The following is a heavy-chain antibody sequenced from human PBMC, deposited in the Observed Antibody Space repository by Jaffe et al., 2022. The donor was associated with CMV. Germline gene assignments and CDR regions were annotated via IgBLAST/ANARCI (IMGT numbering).Heavy chain of an antibody. J-gene: IGHJ4*02. Sequence: QVQLQESGPGLVKPSETLSLTCTVSGGSISSYYWSWIRQPPGKGLEWIGYIYYSGSTNYNPSLKSRVTISVDTSKNQFSLKLSSVTAADTAVYYCASLRGDYGSYYFDYWGQGTLVTVSS. CDR2: IYYSGST. CDR1: GGSISSYY. V-gene: IGHV4-59*01. CDR3: ASLRGDYGSYYFDY. D-gene: IGHD2-21*02.